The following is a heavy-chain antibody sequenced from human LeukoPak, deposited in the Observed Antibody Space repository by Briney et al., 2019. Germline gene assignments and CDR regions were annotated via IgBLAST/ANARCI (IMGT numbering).Heavy chain of an antibody. CDR1: GYTFTGYY. CDR2: INPNSGNT. J-gene: IGHJ3*02. D-gene: IGHD1-26*01. Sequence: ASVKVSCKASGYTFTGYYMHWVRQAPGQGLEWMGWINPNSGNTGYAQKFQGRVTMTRNTSISTAYMELSSLRSEDTAVYYCARNSYSGSYSAGHIWGQGTMVTVSS. CDR3: ARNSYSGSYSAGHI. V-gene: IGHV1-8*02.